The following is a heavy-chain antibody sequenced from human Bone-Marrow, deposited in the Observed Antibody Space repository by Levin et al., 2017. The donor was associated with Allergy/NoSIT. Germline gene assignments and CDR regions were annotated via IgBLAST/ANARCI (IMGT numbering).Heavy chain of an antibody. V-gene: IGHV3-23*01. CDR2: ISGSGGST. CDR1: GFTFSSYA. J-gene: IGHJ6*03. Sequence: GESLKISCAASGFTFSSYAMSWVRQAPGKGLEWVSAISGSGGSTYYADSVKGRFTISRDNSKNTLYLQMNSLRAEDTAVYYCAKYPSDDYYYYYMDVWGKGTTVTVSS. CDR3: AKYPSDDYYYYYMDV.